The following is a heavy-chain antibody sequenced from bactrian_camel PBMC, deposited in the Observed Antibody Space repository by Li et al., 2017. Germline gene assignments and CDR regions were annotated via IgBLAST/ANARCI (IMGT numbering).Heavy chain of an antibody. CDR1: GFTFGKYH. CDR3: VTVLVTDPMTMGWAYSH. V-gene: IGHV3S31*01. J-gene: IGHJ4*01. D-gene: IGHD5*01. Sequence: VQLVESGGGLVQPGGSLRLSCTASGFTFGKYHMSWVRQAPGKGLEWVSRINLSGGSLYYADSVKGRFTVSKDNAKNTLYLQLNSLKTEDTAMYCCVTVLVTDPMTMGWAYSHWGQGTQVTVS. CDR2: INLSGGSL.